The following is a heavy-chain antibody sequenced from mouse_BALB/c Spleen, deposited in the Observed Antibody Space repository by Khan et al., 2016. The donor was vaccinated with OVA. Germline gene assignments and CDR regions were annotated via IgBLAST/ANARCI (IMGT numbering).Heavy chain of an antibody. CDR1: GYTFTSYW. CDR3: TRRNWDVAWFAY. D-gene: IGHD4-1*01. V-gene: IGHV1-5*01. Sequence: VQLQQSGTVLARPGASVKMSYKASGYTFTSYWMHWVKQRPGQGLEWIGDIYPGNTDTNYNQKFKGKAKLTAVTSTSTAYMELSSLTNEDSAVYYCTRRNWDVAWFAYWGQGTLVTVSA. CDR2: IYPGNTDT. J-gene: IGHJ3*01.